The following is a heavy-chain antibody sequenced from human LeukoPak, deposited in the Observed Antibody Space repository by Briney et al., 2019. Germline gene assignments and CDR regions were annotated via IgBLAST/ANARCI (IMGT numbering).Heavy chain of an antibody. CDR1: GGSFSGYY. D-gene: IGHD5-18*01. Sequence: SETLSLTCAVYGGSFSGYYWNWIRQPPGKGLEWIGEINHSGITKYNPSLKSRVTISVDTSKNQFSLKLSSVTAADTAVYYCARGMDTAYYYYGMDVWGQGTTVTVSS. J-gene: IGHJ6*02. CDR3: ARGMDTAYYYYGMDV. V-gene: IGHV4-34*01. CDR2: INHSGIT.